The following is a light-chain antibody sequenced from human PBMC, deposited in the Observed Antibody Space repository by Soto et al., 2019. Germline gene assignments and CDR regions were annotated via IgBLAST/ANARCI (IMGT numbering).Light chain of an antibody. J-gene: IGKJ1*01. Sequence: DIQMTQSPCSLSASIGDRVTITCRASQSISSNLNWYQQKPGKAPKLLIYAASSLQSGVPSRFSGSGSGTEFTLTISSLQPDDFATYYCQQYNSYSPWTFGQGTKVDIK. V-gene: IGKV1-5*01. CDR2: AAS. CDR1: QSISSN. CDR3: QQYNSYSPWT.